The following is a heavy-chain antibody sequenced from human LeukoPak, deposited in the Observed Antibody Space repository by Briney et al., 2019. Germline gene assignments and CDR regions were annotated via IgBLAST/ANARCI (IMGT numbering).Heavy chain of an antibody. V-gene: IGHV6-1*01. CDR1: GDSVSSNSAS. CDR2: TYYRSKWSS. Sequence: SQTLLLTCVISGDSVSSNSASWNWIRQSPSRGLEWLGRTYYRSKWSSDYAVYVKGRIIINPDTSKNQVSLQLNSVTPEDTAVYYCARSVAYYYDTSGHYLDSWGQGTLVTVSS. D-gene: IGHD3-22*01. J-gene: IGHJ5*01. CDR3: ARSVAYYYDTSGHYLDS.